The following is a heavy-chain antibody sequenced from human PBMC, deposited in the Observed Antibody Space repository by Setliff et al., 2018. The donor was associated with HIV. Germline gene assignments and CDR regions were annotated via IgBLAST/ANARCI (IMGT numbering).Heavy chain of an antibody. Sequence: GGSLRLSCAASGFTFSSYSMNWVRQAPGKGLEWISGISSTTSIVYYADSVRGRFTISRDNAKNSLYLQMNSLRAEDTAVYYCAAVEVTATGTGLNYWGQGTLVTVSS. V-gene: IGHV3-48*04. CDR2: ISSTTSIV. CDR3: AAVEVTATGTGLNY. J-gene: IGHJ4*02. CDR1: GFTFSSYS. D-gene: IGHD6-13*01.